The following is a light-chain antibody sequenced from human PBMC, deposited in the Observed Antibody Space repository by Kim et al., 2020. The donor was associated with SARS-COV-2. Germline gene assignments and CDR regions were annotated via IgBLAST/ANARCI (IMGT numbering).Light chain of an antibody. V-gene: IGLV10-54*01. CDR1: SNNVGNQG. Sequence: QAGLTQPPSVSKGLRQTATLTCTGNSNNVGNQGAAWLQQHQGHPPKLLSYRNNNRPSGISERFSASRSGDKASLTITGLQPEDEADYYCSAWDSSLSAWVFGGGTQLTVL. CDR2: RNN. CDR3: SAWDSSLSAWV. J-gene: IGLJ2*01.